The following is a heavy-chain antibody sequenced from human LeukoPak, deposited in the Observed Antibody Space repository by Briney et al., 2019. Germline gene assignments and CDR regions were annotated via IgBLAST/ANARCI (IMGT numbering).Heavy chain of an antibody. J-gene: IGHJ4*02. D-gene: IGHD6-13*01. Sequence: GGSLRLSCAASGFTFSSYGMHWVRQAPGKGLEWVAVISYDGSNKYYADSVKGRFTISRDNSKNTLYLQMNSLRAEDTAVYYCAEDRGAAAGYLDYWGQGTLVTVSS. CDR2: ISYDGSNK. CDR3: AEDRGAAAGYLDY. V-gene: IGHV3-30*18. CDR1: GFTFSSYG.